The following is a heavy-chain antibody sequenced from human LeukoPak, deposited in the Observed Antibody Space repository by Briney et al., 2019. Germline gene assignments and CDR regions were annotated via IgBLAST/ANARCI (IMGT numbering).Heavy chain of an antibody. D-gene: IGHD4-17*01. CDR2: IYSGGST. CDR3: ARLIDYGDYRY. Sequence: GGSLRLSCAASGFTVSSNYMSWVRQAPGKGLEWVSVIYSGGSTYYADSVKGRFTISRDNSKNTLYLQMNSLRAEDTAVYYCARLIDYGDYRYWGQGTLVTVSS. V-gene: IGHV3-53*01. CDR1: GFTVSSNY. J-gene: IGHJ4*02.